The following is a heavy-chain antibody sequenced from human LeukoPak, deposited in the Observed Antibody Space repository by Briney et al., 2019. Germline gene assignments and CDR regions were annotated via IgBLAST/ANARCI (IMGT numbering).Heavy chain of an antibody. J-gene: IGHJ4*02. D-gene: IGHD1-26*01. V-gene: IGHV4-4*07. CDR2: IYASGTT. CDR3: ARGYSGSYYDY. CDR1: GGPIGDYY. Sequence: SETLSLTCTVSGGPIGDYYWSWIRQPAGKGLEWIGRIYASGTTTYNPSLKSRVTMSLDTSKNQFSLKLTSVTAADTAVFYCARGYSGSYYDYWGQGTLVTVSS.